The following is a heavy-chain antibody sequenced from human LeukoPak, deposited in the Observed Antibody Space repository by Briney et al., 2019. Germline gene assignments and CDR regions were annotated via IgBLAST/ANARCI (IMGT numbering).Heavy chain of an antibody. D-gene: IGHD6-6*01. V-gene: IGHV1-69-2*01. J-gene: IGHJ6*03. CDR1: GYTFTDYY. CDR2: VDPEDGEP. CDR3: ATDSGAARPYYYYYYMDA. Sequence: ASVTISCKVSGYTFTDYYMTWVQQAQAKGNEWMGLVDPEDGEPIYEAKFHGRVSIDADTSTDTVYMELSSLRSEDTAVYYCATDSGAARPYYYYYYMDAWGKGTTVTVSS.